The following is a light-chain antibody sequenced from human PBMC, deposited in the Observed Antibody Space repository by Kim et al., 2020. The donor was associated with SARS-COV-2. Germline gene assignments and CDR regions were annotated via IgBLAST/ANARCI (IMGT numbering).Light chain of an antibody. V-gene: IGLV1-44*01. CDR2: TNN. Sequence: QRFSISCSGSTSNIETNTVNWYQQLPGAAPKLLIHTNNQRPSGVPDRFSGSRFGTSASLTISGLQSEDEADYFCAAWDDSPDGYVVFGGGTKLTVL. J-gene: IGLJ2*01. CDR3: AAWDDSPDGYVV. CDR1: TSNIETNT.